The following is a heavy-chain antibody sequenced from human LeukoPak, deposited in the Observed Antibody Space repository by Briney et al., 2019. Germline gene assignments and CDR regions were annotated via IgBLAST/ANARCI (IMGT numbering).Heavy chain of an antibody. CDR1: GFTFSSYA. CDR2: ISGSGGST. J-gene: IGHJ3*02. Sequence: RTGGSLRLSCAASGFTFSSYAMSWVRQAPGKGLEWVSAISGSGGSTYYADSVKGRFTISRDNSKNTLYLQMNSLRAEDMALYYCAKAEHRYYDFWSGYAFDIWGQGTMVTVSS. V-gene: IGHV3-23*01. D-gene: IGHD3-3*01. CDR3: AKAEHRYYDFWSGYAFDI.